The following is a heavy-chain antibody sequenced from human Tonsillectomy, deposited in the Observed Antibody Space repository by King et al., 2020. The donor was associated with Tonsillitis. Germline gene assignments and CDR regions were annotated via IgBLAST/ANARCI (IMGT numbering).Heavy chain of an antibody. V-gene: IGHV4-31*03. Sequence: VQLQESGPGLVKPSQTLSLTCTVSGGSLSSGGYYWSWIRQHPGKGLEWIGYIYYSGSTYYNPSLKSRVTISVDTSKNQFSLKLSSVTAADTAVYYCARDRYTAYDIFQGWFDPWGQGTLVTVSS. CDR3: ARDRYTAYDIFQGWFDP. CDR2: IYYSGST. J-gene: IGHJ5*02. D-gene: IGHD3-9*01. CDR1: GGSLSSGGYY.